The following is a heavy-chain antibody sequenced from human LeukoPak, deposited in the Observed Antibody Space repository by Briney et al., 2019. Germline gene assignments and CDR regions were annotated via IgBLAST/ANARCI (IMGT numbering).Heavy chain of an antibody. CDR1: GGSISSNY. CDR3: ATAYGGNSDWYFDV. V-gene: IGHV4-4*07. J-gene: IGHJ2*01. Sequence: SETLSLTCTVSGGSISSNYWSWIRQPAGQGLEWIGRIYTSGSTNYNHSLKSRVTMSVDTSKNQFSLKLSSLTAADTAVYYCATAYGGNSDWYFDVWGRGTVVTVSS. D-gene: IGHD4-23*01. CDR2: IYTSGST.